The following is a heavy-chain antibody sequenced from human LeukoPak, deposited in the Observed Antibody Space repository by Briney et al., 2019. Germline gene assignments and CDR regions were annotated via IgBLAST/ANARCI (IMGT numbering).Heavy chain of an antibody. V-gene: IGHV1-69*06. D-gene: IGHD3-22*01. J-gene: IGHJ4*02. CDR2: IIPIFGTA. Sequence: GASVKVSCKASGGTFSSYAISWVRQAPGQGLEWMGGIIPIFGTANYAQKFQGRVTITADKSTSTAYMELSSLRSEDTAVYYCARDWNYDSSGSEFDYWGQGTLVTVSS. CDR1: GGTFSSYA. CDR3: ARDWNYDSSGSEFDY.